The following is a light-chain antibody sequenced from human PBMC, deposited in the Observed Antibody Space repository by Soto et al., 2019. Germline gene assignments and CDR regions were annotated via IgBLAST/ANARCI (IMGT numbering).Light chain of an antibody. V-gene: IGLV1-40*01. Sequence: QSVLTQPPSVSGAPGQWVTISCTGSSSNIGAGYDVHWYQQLPGTAPKLLIYANSIRPSWVPDRFSGSKSGTSASLAITGLQAEDEADYYCQSYDISLSGSVFGGGTKLTVL. CDR2: ANS. CDR1: SSNIGAGYD. J-gene: IGLJ3*02. CDR3: QSYDISLSGSV.